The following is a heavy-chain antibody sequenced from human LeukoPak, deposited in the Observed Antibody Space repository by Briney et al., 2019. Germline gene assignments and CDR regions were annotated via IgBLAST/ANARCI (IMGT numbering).Heavy chain of an antibody. Sequence: GGSLRLSCAASGFTFSSYSMNWVRQAPGKGLEWVSSISSSSSYIYYADSVKGRFTISGDNAKNSLYLQMNSLRAEDTAVYYCARDRWELSSIDYWGQGTLVTVSS. V-gene: IGHV3-21*01. CDR3: ARDRWELSSIDY. CDR1: GFTFSSYS. CDR2: ISSSSSYI. J-gene: IGHJ4*02. D-gene: IGHD1-26*01.